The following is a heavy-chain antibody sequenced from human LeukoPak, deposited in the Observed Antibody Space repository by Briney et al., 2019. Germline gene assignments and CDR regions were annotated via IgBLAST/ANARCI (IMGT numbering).Heavy chain of an antibody. CDR3: ARVPGHYYDSSGSYYFDY. D-gene: IGHD3-22*01. Sequence: GGSLRLSCAASGFTFSSYGMHWVRQAPGKGREWVAVIWYDGSNKYYADSVKGRFTISRDNSKKTLYLQMNSLRAEETAVYYCARVPGHYYDSSGSYYFDYWGQGTLVTVSS. J-gene: IGHJ4*02. CDR2: IWYDGSNK. V-gene: IGHV3-33*01. CDR1: GFTFSSYG.